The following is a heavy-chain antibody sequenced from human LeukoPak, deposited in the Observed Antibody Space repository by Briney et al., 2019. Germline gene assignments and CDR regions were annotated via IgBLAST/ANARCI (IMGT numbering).Heavy chain of an antibody. CDR1: GFTFSSYG. CDR3: ARDAGEYYYDSSGLAGAFDI. V-gene: IGHV3-30*19. CDR2: ISYDGSNK. D-gene: IGHD3-22*01. J-gene: IGHJ3*02. Sequence: GGSLRLSCAASGFTFSSYGMHWGRQAPGKGLEWVAVISYDGSNKYYADSVKGRFTISRDNSKNTLYLQMNSLRAEDTAVYYCARDAGEYYYDSSGLAGAFDIWGQGTMVTVSS.